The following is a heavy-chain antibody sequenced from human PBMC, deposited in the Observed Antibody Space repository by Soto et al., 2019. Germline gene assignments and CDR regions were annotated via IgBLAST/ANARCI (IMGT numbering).Heavy chain of an antibody. CDR2: ISYDGNNK. CDR1: EFTFSNYA. V-gene: IGHV3-30*03. Sequence: GGSLRLSCAASEFTFSNYAMHWVRQAPGKGLQWLAVISYDGNNKYYADSVEGRFTISRDNSKNTLYLQMNSLRVEDTAVYYCASPRLYGDYHKGDDAFDIWGQGTMVPVSS. J-gene: IGHJ3*02. D-gene: IGHD4-17*01. CDR3: ASPRLYGDYHKGDDAFDI.